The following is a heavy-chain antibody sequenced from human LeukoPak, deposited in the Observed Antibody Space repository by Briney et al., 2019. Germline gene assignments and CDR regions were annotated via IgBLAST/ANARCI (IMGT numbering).Heavy chain of an antibody. D-gene: IGHD6-19*01. Sequence: SVKVSCKASGGTFSSYAISWVRQAPGQGLEWMGGIIPIFGTANYAQKFQGRVTITANESTSTAYMELSSLRSEDTAVYYCARGSRGSGSGWSSFDYWGQGTLVTVSS. CDR3: ARGSRGSGSGWSSFDY. CDR1: GGTFSSYA. J-gene: IGHJ4*02. V-gene: IGHV1-69*13. CDR2: IIPIFGTA.